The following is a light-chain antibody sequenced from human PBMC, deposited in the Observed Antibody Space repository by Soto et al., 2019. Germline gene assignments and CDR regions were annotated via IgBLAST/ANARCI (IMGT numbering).Light chain of an antibody. CDR1: QSVSIY. Sequence: EIVLTQSPATLSLSPGERATLSCRASQSVSIYLAWYQQKPGQAPRLLIYDASNRATGIPARFSGSGSGTDFTLTISSLEPEDFAVYYCQQYGTSPQTFGQGTTVEIK. CDR2: DAS. CDR3: QQYGTSPQT. V-gene: IGKV3-11*01. J-gene: IGKJ1*01.